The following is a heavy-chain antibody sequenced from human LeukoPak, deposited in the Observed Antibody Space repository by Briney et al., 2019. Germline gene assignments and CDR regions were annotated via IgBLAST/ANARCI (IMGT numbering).Heavy chain of an antibody. CDR1: GFTFSSYG. V-gene: IGHV3-30*03. CDR3: ARVTMVRDGMDV. CDR2: ISYDGSNK. D-gene: IGHD3-10*01. Sequence: GRSLRLSCAASGFTFSSYGMHWVRQAPGKGLEWVAVISYDGSNKYYADSVKGRLTISRDNSKNTLYLQMNSLRAEDTAVYYCARVTMVRDGMDVWGQGTTVTVSS. J-gene: IGHJ6*02.